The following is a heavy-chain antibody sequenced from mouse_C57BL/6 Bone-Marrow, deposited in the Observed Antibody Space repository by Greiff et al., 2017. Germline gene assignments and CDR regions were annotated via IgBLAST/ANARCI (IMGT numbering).Heavy chain of an antibody. Sequence: QVQLQQSGAELVRPGASVKLSCKASGYTFTDYYINWVKQRPGQGLEWIARIYPGSGNTYYNEKFKGKATLTAEQSSSTAYMQLSSLTSEDSAVYFCARGWLLPLFDDWGKGTTLTVSS. D-gene: IGHD2-3*01. CDR1: GYTFTDYY. CDR3: ARGWLLPLFDD. V-gene: IGHV1-76*01. CDR2: IYPGSGNT. J-gene: IGHJ2*01.